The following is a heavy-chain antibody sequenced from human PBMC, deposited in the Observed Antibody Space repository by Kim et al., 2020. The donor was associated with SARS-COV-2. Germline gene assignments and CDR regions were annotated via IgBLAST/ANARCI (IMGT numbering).Heavy chain of an antibody. CDR1: GFTFSSYA. J-gene: IGHJ4*02. CDR2: VSGSDGTT. D-gene: IGHD2-21*02. Sequence: GGSLRLSCAASGFTFSSYAMSWVRQAPGKGLEWVSTVSGSDGTTWYADSVKGRFTISRDNSKNTLYLQMNSLRAEDTAVYYCAKERGDRRDCLIVYWGQGTLVTVSS. CDR3: AKERGDRRDCLIVY. V-gene: IGHV3-23*01.